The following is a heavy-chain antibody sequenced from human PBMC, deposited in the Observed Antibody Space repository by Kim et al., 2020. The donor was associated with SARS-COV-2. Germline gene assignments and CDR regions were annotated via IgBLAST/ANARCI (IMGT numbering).Heavy chain of an antibody. CDR3: ARPATGRGGGSRFDP. V-gene: IGHV4-39*01. Sequence: NPSLRSRVSISVDTARNQISLKMRSVTAADTAMYYCARPATGRGGGSRFDPWGQGTLVTVSS. J-gene: IGHJ5*02. D-gene: IGHD2-15*01.